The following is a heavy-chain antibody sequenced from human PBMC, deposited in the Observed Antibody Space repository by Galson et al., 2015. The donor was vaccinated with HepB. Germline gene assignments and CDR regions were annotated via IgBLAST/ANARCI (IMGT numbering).Heavy chain of an antibody. Sequence: SLRLSCAASGFTFSSYSMNWVRQAPGKGLERVSSISSSSSTVYYADSVKGRFTISRDNAKNPLYLQMNSLRDEDTAVYYCATLAVGATQVDHWGQGTLVTVSS. D-gene: IGHD1-26*01. CDR2: ISSSSSTV. CDR3: ATLAVGATQVDH. J-gene: IGHJ4*02. V-gene: IGHV3-48*02. CDR1: GFTFSSYS.